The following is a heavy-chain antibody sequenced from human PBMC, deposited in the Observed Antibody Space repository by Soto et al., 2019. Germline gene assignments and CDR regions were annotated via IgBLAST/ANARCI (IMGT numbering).Heavy chain of an antibody. CDR1: GFTFDDYA. V-gene: IGHV3-9*01. CDR2: ISWNSGSI. Sequence: GGSLRLSCAASGFTFDDYAMHWVRQAPGKGLEWVSGISWNSGSIGYADSVKGRFTIPRDNAKNSLYLQMNSLRAEDTALYYCAKEMDDFWSGYYFDYWGQGTLVTVSS. D-gene: IGHD3-3*01. J-gene: IGHJ4*02. CDR3: AKEMDDFWSGYYFDY.